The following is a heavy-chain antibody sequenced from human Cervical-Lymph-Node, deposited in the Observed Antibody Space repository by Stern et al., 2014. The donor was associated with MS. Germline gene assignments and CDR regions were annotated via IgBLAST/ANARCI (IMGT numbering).Heavy chain of an antibody. CDR1: GFNFSNSG. V-gene: IGHV3-30*18. CDR3: SKQGL. CDR2: ISYDGTKK. Sequence: VQLVESGGGVVRPGRSLRLSCVGSGFNFSNSGIQWVRQAPGKGLEWVAVISYDGTKKYYADSVKGRFTISRDNSKNTLYLQLNNVTGDDAAVYFCSKQGLWGQGTLVTVSS. J-gene: IGHJ4*02.